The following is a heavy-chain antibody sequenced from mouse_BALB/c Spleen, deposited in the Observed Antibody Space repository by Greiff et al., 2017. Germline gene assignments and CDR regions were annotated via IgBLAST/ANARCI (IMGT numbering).Heavy chain of an antibody. CDR1: GFTFSSYA. D-gene: IGHD6-2*01. J-gene: IGHJ4*01. CDR2: ISSGGST. CDR3: ARTLWAMDY. Sequence: EVQLVESGGGLVKPGGSLKLSCAASGFTFSSYAMSWVRQTPEKRLEWVASISSGGSTYYPDSVKGRFTISRVNARNILYLQMSSLRSEDTAMYYCARTLWAMDYWGQGTSVTVSS. V-gene: IGHV5-6-5*01.